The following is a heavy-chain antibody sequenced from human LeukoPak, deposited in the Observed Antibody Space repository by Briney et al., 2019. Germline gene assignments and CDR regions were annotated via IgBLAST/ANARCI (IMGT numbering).Heavy chain of an antibody. CDR2: FDPEDGET. CDR3: ARPPDYYDRSLYGIDV. Sequence: GASVKVSCKVSGYTLTELSMHWVRQAPGKGLEWMGGFDPEDGETIYAQKFQGRVTMTEDTSTDTAYMELSSLRSEDTAVYYCARPPDYYDRSLYGIDVWGQGTTVTVSS. D-gene: IGHD3-22*01. V-gene: IGHV1-24*01. CDR1: GYTLTELS. J-gene: IGHJ6*02.